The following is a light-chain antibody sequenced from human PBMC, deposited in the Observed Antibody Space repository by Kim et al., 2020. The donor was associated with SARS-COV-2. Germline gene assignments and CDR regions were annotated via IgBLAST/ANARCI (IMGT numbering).Light chain of an antibody. CDR3: QQYSSSSWT. Sequence: SPGEKATPSRRARQRVSGSYLAWSQQRTGQAPRLLIYGASSRATGIPDRFSGSGSGTDFTLTISTLGPEDFAVYYCQQYSSSSWTFGQGTKVEIK. J-gene: IGKJ1*01. CDR1: QRVSGSY. CDR2: GAS. V-gene: IGKV3-20*01.